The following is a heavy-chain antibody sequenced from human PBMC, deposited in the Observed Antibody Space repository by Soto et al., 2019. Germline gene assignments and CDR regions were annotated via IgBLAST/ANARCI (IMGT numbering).Heavy chain of an antibody. CDR3: AREGSSSDWYFDL. V-gene: IGHV3-53*04. D-gene: IGHD6-6*01. J-gene: IGHJ2*01. CDR1: GFTVSSNY. Sequence: EVQLVESGGGLVQPGGSLRLSCAASGFTVSSNYMSWVRQAPGKGLEWVSVIYSGGSTYYADSVKGRFTISRHNSKNTLYLQMNSLRAEDTAVYYCAREGSSSDWYFDLWGRGTLVTVSS. CDR2: IYSGGST.